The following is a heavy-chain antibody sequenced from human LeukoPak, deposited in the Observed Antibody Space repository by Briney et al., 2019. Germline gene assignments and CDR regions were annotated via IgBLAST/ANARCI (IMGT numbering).Heavy chain of an antibody. CDR3: AKPKGNYYDSSGYYGPFDY. CDR1: GFTFSSYG. Sequence: GRSLRLSCAASGFTFSSYGMHWVRQAPGKGLEWVAVISYDGSNKYYADSVKGRFTISRDNSKNTLYLQMNSLRAEDTAVYNCAKPKGNYYDSSGYYGPFDYWGQGTLVTVSS. V-gene: IGHV3-30*18. CDR2: ISYDGSNK. D-gene: IGHD3-22*01. J-gene: IGHJ4*02.